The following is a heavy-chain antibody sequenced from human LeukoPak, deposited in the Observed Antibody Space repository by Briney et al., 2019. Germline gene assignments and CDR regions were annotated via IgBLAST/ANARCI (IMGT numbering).Heavy chain of an antibody. V-gene: IGHV1-46*01. CDR1: GYTFTSYY. D-gene: IGHD3-10*01. CDR2: INPSGGST. J-gene: IGHJ4*02. CDR3: ARSDYGTGRYAFYFDY. Sequence: ASVKVSCKASGYTFTSYYMHWVRQAPGQGLEWMGIINPSGGSTSYAQKFQGRVTMTTDTSTTTVYMELSSLRSEDTAVYYCARSDYGTGRYAFYFDYWGQGTQVTVSS.